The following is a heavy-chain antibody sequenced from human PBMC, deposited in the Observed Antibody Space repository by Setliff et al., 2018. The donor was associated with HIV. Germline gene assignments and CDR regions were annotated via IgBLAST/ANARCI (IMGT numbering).Heavy chain of an antibody. CDR1: GGSFSGYY. Sequence: SETLSLTCAVYGGSFSGYYWGWIRQPPGKGPEWIGSIFYSGRSTYNPSLRSRVTISVDTSKNQLSLSLTSVTAADTAVYYCARRGRTGNSYVLSWFDPWGQGTLVTVSS. V-gene: IGHV4-34*12. J-gene: IGHJ5*02. CDR2: IFYSGRS. CDR3: ARRGRTGNSYVLSWFDP. D-gene: IGHD3-10*02.